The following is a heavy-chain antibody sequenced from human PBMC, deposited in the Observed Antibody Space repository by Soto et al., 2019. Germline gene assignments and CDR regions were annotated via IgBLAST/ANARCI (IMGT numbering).Heavy chain of an antibody. Sequence: QVQLQESGPGLVKPSETLSLTCTVSGGSISSYYWSWIRQPPGKGLEWIGYIYYSGSTNYNPSLKSRVNISVDTSKNQFSLKLSSVTAADTAVYYCARGNILGCNWFDPWGPGTLVTVSS. CDR2: IYYSGST. CDR3: ARGNILGCNWFDP. D-gene: IGHD1-26*01. V-gene: IGHV4-59*01. CDR1: GGSISSYY. J-gene: IGHJ5*02.